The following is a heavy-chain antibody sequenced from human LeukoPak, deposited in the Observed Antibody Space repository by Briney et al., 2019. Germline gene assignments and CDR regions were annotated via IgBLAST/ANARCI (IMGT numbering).Heavy chain of an antibody. CDR2: IYTRGST. V-gene: IGHV4-61*02. CDR1: GGSISSGSYY. J-gene: IGHJ4*02. Sequence: PSETLSLTCTVSGGSISSGSYYWSWIRQPAGKGLEWIGRIYTRGSTNYNPSLKSRVTISVDTSKNQFSLKLSSVTAADTAVYYCARDPKLTGVFDYWGQGTLVTVSS. CDR3: ARDPKLTGVFDY. D-gene: IGHD7-27*01.